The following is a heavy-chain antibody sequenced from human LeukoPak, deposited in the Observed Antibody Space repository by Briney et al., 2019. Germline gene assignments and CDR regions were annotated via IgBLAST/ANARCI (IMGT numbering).Heavy chain of an antibody. CDR3: ARDLAHYYGMDV. CDR2: INPNSGGT. D-gene: IGHD3-16*01. CDR1: GYTFTGYY. Sequence: GASVKVSCKASGYTFTGYYMHWVRQAPGQGLEWMGRINPNSGGTNYAQKFQGRVTMTRDTSISTAYMELSRLRSDDTAVHYCARDLAHYYGMDVWGQGTTVTVSS. J-gene: IGHJ6*02. V-gene: IGHV1-2*06.